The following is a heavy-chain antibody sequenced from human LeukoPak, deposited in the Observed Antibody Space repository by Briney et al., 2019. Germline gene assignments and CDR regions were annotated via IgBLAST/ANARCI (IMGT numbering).Heavy chain of an antibody. V-gene: IGHV6-1*01. CDR3: ARGWARDGFNI. D-gene: IGHD6-13*01. Sequence: SQTLSLTCVLSGDSLSNNACNWVRQTPSGGLECLGRTYYDSKWYNHYAESVKSRISINPDTSKNQFSLQLNSVPPEDTAVYYCARGWARDGFNIWSQGTMVTVSS. CDR1: GDSLSNNA. CDR2: TYYDSKWYN. J-gene: IGHJ3*02.